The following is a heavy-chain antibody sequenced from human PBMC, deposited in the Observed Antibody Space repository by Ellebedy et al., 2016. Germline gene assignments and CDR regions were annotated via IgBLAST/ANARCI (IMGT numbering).Heavy chain of an antibody. Sequence: GSLRLSXNVSGGSISSLSHFWGWIRQPPGAGLEWIGSMYYRGSTNYNPSLKSRVTISVDTSKNQFSLKLTSVTAADTAVYYCASRPNWYFDLWGRGTLVTVSS. CDR1: GGSISSLSHF. CDR2: MYYRGST. CDR3: ASRPNWYFDL. J-gene: IGHJ2*01. V-gene: IGHV4-39*01.